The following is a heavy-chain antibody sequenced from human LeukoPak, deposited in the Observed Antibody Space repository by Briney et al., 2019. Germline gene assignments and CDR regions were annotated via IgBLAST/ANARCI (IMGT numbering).Heavy chain of an antibody. CDR1: GGSISSSSYY. CDR2: IYYSGST. D-gene: IGHD3-3*01. V-gene: IGHV4-39*07. CDR3: ARDQYYDFWSGYRNYAFDI. J-gene: IGHJ3*02. Sequence: PSETLSLTCTVSGGSISSSSYYWGWIRQPPGKGLEWIGSIYYSGSTYYNPSLKSRVTISVDTSKNQFSLKLSSVTAADTAVYYCARDQYYDFWSGYRNYAFDIWGQGTMVTVSS.